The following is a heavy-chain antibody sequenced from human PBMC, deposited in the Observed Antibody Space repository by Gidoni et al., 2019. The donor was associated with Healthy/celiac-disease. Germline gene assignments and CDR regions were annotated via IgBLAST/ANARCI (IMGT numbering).Heavy chain of an antibody. J-gene: IGHJ6*02. D-gene: IGHD3-3*01. CDR1: GGSISSYY. V-gene: IGHV4-59*01. CDR3: ARGGGVVNRLSYYYYYGMDV. Sequence: QVQLQESGPGLVKPSETLSLTCTVSGGSISSYYWSWIRQPPGKGLEWIGYIYYSGSTNYNPSLKSRVTISVDTSKNQFSLKLSSVTAADTAVYYCARGGGVVNRLSYYYYYGMDVWGQGTTVTVSS. CDR2: IYYSGST.